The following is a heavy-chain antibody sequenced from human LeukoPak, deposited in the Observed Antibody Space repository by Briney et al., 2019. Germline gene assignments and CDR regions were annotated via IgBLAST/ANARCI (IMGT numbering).Heavy chain of an antibody. CDR3: ARTTTYYDFWSGYYQSQDSPALFDY. Sequence: GESLKISCKASGYSFTTYWVAWVRQMPGKGLEWMGMISPGDFDTRYTPSFKGQVTISADKSISTAYMELSRLRSDDTAVYYCARTTTYYDFWSGYYQSQDSPALFDYWGQGTLVTVSS. D-gene: IGHD3-3*01. V-gene: IGHV5-51*01. CDR2: ISPGDFDT. J-gene: IGHJ4*02. CDR1: GYSFTTYW.